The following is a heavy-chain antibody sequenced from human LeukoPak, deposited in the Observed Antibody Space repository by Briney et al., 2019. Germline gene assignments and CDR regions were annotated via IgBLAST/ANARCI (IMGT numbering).Heavy chain of an antibody. Sequence: PGGALRLSCAASGFTFSSYAMSWVGQAPGKGVEGVSAISGSGGSTNYADSVKGRFTISRDNSKNTLYLHMNSLRAEDTAVYYCAKDMGIQLWLSDSWGQGTLVTVSS. CDR2: ISGSGGST. D-gene: IGHD5-18*01. V-gene: IGHV3-23*01. J-gene: IGHJ4*02. CDR3: AKDMGIQLWLSDS. CDR1: GFTFSSYA.